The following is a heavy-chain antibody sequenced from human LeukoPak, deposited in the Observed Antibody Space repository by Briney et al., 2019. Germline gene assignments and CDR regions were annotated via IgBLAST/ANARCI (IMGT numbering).Heavy chain of an antibody. Sequence: ASVKDSCKASGYTFTSYDINWVRQATGQGLAWMGWMNPNSGNTGYAQKFQGRVTMTRNTSISTAYMELSSLRSEDTAVYYCARGIAARPIDYWGQGTLVTVSS. V-gene: IGHV1-8*01. J-gene: IGHJ4*02. D-gene: IGHD6-6*01. CDR1: GYTFTSYD. CDR3: ARGIAARPIDY. CDR2: MNPNSGNT.